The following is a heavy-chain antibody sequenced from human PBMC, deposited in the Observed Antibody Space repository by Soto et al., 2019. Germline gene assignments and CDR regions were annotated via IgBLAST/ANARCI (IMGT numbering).Heavy chain of an antibody. Sequence: EVLLLESGGGLVQPGGSLRLSCAASGFTFSTYAMSWVRQAPGKGLEWVSTISGSGDDTYYAASVKGRFTISRDNAKNTLNLHMNSLRAEDTAVYYCAKNPSDIVVLTAAIRRWSPTSDYFEHWGQGTLVTVSS. J-gene: IGHJ4*02. CDR3: AKNPSDIVVLTAAIRRWSPTSDYFEH. V-gene: IGHV3-23*01. CDR1: GFTFSTYA. D-gene: IGHD2-2*01. CDR2: ISGSGDDT.